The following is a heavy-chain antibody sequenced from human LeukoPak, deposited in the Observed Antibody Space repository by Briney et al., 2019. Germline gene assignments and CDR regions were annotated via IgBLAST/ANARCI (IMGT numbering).Heavy chain of an antibody. CDR1: GFTFGTYA. CDR2: INPERGST. V-gene: IGHV3-23*01. J-gene: IGHJ4*02. CDR3: AKVWQWLGYFDY. D-gene: IGHD6-19*01. Sequence: PGGSLRLSCAASGFTFGTYAMSWVRQAPGKGLEWVSAINPERGSTDYADSVKGRFTISRDNSENTLYLQMNSLRAEDTAVYHCAKVWQWLGYFDYWGQGTLGTLSS.